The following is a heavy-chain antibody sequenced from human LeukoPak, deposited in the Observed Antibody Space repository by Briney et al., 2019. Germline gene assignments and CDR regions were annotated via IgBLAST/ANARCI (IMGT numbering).Heavy chain of an antibody. J-gene: IGHJ6*03. Sequence: GGSLRLSCAASGFTFSSYAMSWVRQAPGKGLEWVSAISGSGGSTYYADSVKGRFTISRDNSKNTLYLQMSSLRAEDTALYYCARVARGDYYYYYMDVWGKGTTVTVSS. CDR3: ARVARGDYYYYYMDV. V-gene: IGHV3-23*01. D-gene: IGHD3-10*01. CDR1: GFTFSSYA. CDR2: ISGSGGST.